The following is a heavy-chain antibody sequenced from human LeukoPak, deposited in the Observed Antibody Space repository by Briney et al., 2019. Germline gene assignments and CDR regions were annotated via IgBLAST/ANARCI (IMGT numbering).Heavy chain of an antibody. CDR3: ARDVKDIIPSYYDFWSGYLY. Sequence: ASVKVSCKASGYTFTSYGISWVRQAPGQGLEWMGWISAYNGNTNYAQKLQGRVTMTTDTSTSTAYMELSSLRSEDTAVYYCARDVKDIIPSYYDFWSGYLYWGQGTLVTVSS. CDR1: GYTFTSYG. V-gene: IGHV1-18*01. J-gene: IGHJ4*02. CDR2: ISAYNGNT. D-gene: IGHD3-3*01.